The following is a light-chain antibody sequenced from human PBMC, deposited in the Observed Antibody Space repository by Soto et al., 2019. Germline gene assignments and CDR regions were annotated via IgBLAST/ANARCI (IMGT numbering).Light chain of an antibody. CDR2: DNN. J-gene: IGLJ2*01. V-gene: IGLV1-44*01. CDR3: APWDDRLKGVV. Sequence: QSVLTQPPSASGTPGQRVTISCSGGYPNIGRNTVNWYHQLPGTAPKLLIYDNNQRPSGVQGRFSGSTSGTWASLAISGPLSEDEADYYCAPWDDRLKGVVFGGGTKLTV. CDR1: YPNIGRNT.